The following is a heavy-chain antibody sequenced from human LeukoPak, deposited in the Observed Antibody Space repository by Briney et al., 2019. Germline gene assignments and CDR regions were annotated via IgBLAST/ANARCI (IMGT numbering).Heavy chain of an antibody. CDR2: IYPGDSDT. D-gene: IGHD6-19*01. Sequence: GESLKISCKGSGYSFTSYWIGWVRQIPGKGLEWMGIIYPGDSDTRYRPSFEGQVTISADKSISTAYLQWSSLKASDTAMYYCAKPEQWLESAFDIWGQGTMVTVSS. CDR3: AKPEQWLESAFDI. CDR1: GYSFTSYW. V-gene: IGHV5-51*01. J-gene: IGHJ3*02.